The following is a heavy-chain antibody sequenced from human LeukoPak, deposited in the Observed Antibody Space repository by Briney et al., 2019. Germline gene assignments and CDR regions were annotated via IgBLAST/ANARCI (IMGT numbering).Heavy chain of an antibody. V-gene: IGHV3-23*01. CDR1: GFTFRSYA. CDR3: AKTGSSNSPYYYGMDV. Sequence: PGGSLRLSCAASGFTFRSYAMSWVRQAPGKGLEWFSGISGSGDSTYFVDSMKGRLIISRDNSKNTLFLQMNSLRAEDTAVYYCAKTGSSNSPYYYGMDVWGQGTTVTVSS. D-gene: IGHD1-1*01. J-gene: IGHJ6*02. CDR2: ISGSGDST.